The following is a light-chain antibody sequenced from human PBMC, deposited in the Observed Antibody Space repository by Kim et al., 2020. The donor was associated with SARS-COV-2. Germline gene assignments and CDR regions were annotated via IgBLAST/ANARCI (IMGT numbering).Light chain of an antibody. CDR3: QQYNNFPLT. Sequence: DIQMTQSPSTLSASVGDRVTITCRASQSFSSWLAWYQQKPGKVPKLLIYKTSILESGVPSRFSGSGSVTEFTLTISSLQPDDFATYYCQQYNNFPLTFGQGTRLDIK. CDR1: QSFSSW. J-gene: IGKJ5*01. CDR2: KTS. V-gene: IGKV1-5*03.